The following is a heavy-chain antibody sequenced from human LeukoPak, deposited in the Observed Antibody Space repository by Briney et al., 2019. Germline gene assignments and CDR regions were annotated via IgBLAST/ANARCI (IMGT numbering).Heavy chain of an antibody. J-gene: IGHJ4*02. V-gene: IGHV4-34*01. CDR1: GGSFSGYY. CDR2: INHSGST. CDR3: VTATTYYFDY. D-gene: IGHD1-1*01. Sequence: PSETLSLTCAVYGGSFSGYYWSWIRQPPGKGLEWIGEINHSGSTNYNPSLKSRVTISVDTSKIQFSLKLSSVTAADTAVYYCVTATTYYFDYWGQGTLVTVSS.